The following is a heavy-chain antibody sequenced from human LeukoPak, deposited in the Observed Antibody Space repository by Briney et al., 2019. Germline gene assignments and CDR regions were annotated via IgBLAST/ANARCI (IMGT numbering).Heavy chain of an antibody. CDR1: GFTFSSYA. Sequence: PGGSLRLSCAASGFTFSSYAMSWVRQAPGKGLEWVSAISGSGGSTYYADSVKGRFTISRDNSKNTLYLQMNSLRAEDTAVYYCARDDDKWLVSGYYYYGMDVWGQGTTVTVSS. D-gene: IGHD6-19*01. V-gene: IGHV3-23*01. CDR2: ISGSGGST. CDR3: ARDDDKWLVSGYYYYGMDV. J-gene: IGHJ6*02.